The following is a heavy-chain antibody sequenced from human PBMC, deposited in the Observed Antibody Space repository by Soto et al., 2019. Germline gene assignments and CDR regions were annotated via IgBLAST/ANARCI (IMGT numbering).Heavy chain of an antibody. V-gene: IGHV2-5*02. J-gene: IGHJ4*02. Sequence: QITLKESGPTLVKPTQTLTLTCTFSGFSLSTSGVGVGWIRQPPGKALEWLALIYWDDDKRYSPSLKSRLTITKDTSKNQVVLTMTNMDPVDTATYYCARESSQRGGSSWGAPFDYWGQGTLVTVSS. CDR3: ARESSQRGGSSWGAPFDY. D-gene: IGHD6-13*01. CDR2: IYWDDDK. CDR1: GFSLSTSGVG.